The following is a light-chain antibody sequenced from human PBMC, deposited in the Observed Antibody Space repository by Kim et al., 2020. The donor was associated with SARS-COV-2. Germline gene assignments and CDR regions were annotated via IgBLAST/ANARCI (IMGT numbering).Light chain of an antibody. CDR1: QSISSW. J-gene: IGKJ1*01. V-gene: IGKV1-5*03. Sequence: DIQMTQSPSTLSASVGDRVTITCRASQSISSWLSWCQQKPGEAPKLLIYKAPSLESGAPSRFSGSGSGTEFTLTVSSLQPDDFATYYSENYNTDPCTLGQGTTMEIK. CDR3: ENYNTDPCT. CDR2: KAP.